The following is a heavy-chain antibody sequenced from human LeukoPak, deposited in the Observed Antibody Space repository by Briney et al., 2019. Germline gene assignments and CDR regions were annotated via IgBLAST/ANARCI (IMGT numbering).Heavy chain of an antibody. J-gene: IGHJ6*03. V-gene: IGHV4-4*07. CDR3: ARGSRLNYYYYYMDV. CDR1: GGSISNYY. Sequence: SETLSLACTVSGGSISNYYWSWIRQPAGKGLEWIGRIYTRGSTKYNPSLKSRVTMSVDTSKSQFSLKLSSVTAADTAVYYCARGSRLNYYYYYMDVWGKGTTVTISS. CDR2: IYTRGST.